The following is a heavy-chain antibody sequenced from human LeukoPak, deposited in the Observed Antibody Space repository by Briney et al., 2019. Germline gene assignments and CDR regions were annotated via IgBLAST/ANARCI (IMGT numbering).Heavy chain of an antibody. V-gene: IGHV3-48*03. CDR1: GFTFSSYE. J-gene: IGHJ4*02. CDR3: AREDIRLDYFDY. Sequence: GGSLRLSCAASGFTFSSYEMNWARQAPGRGLEWVSYISGSGVTVYYADSVKGRFTISRDDAKNSLYLQMNSLRAEDTAVYYCAREDIRLDYFDYWGQGTLVTVSS. CDR2: ISGSGVTV. D-gene: IGHD6-19*01.